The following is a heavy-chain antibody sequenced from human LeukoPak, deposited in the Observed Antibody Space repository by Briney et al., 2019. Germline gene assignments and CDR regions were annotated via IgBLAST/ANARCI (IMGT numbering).Heavy chain of an antibody. D-gene: IGHD3-22*01. J-gene: IGHJ4*02. CDR1: GFNFSSYA. Sequence: PGGSLRLSCAASGFNFSSYAMHWVSQAPGKGLEWVAVISYDGSNKYYADSVKGRFTISRDNSKNTLYLQMNSLRAEDTAVYYCASDDSSGYPTGLWYWGQGTLVTVSS. V-gene: IGHV3-30*04. CDR3: ASDDSSGYPTGLWY. CDR2: ISYDGSNK.